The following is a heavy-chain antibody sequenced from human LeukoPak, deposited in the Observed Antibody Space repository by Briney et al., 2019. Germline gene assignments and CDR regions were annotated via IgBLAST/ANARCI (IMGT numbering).Heavy chain of an antibody. CDR2: ITGSGGDT. CDR3: AKNYDILTGYYVDY. CDR1: GFTFSSYA. V-gene: IGHV3-23*01. Sequence: GSLRLSCAASGFTFSSYAMSWGRQAPGEGLEWGSSITGSGGDTFYADSVEGRFTISRDNAKNSLYLQMNSLRAEDTAVYYCAKNYDILTGYYVDYWGQGTLVTVSS. D-gene: IGHD3-9*01. J-gene: IGHJ4*02.